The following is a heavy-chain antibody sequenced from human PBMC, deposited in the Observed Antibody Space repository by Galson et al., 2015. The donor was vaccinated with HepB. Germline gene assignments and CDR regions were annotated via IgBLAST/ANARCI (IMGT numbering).Heavy chain of an antibody. V-gene: IGHV3-48*01. CDR1: GFTFSSYS. CDR2: ISTSSTVI. Sequence: SLRLSCAASGFTFSSYSMNWVRQAPGKGLEWVSYISTSSTVIYYADSVKGRFTISRDNAKNSVYLQMDSLRADDTAVYYCARDGSCSGGDCYGYYYYYMDVWGKGTTVTVSS. CDR3: ARDGSCSGGDCYGYYYYYMDV. D-gene: IGHD2-15*01. J-gene: IGHJ6*03.